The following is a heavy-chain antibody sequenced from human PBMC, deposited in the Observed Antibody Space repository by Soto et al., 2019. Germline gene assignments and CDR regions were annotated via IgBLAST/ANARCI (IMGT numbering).Heavy chain of an antibody. CDR3: ARSQGSSTSLEIYYYYYYGMDV. Sequence: GASVKVSCKASGYTFSDYGISWVRQAPGQGLEWMGWISVYTGKTKYAQRFQGRVTMTTDASTSTAYMEMSSLRSEDTAVYYCARSQGSSTSLEIYYYYYYGMDVWGQGTTVTVSS. D-gene: IGHD2-2*01. CDR2: ISVYTGKT. V-gene: IGHV1-18*01. CDR1: GYTFSDYG. J-gene: IGHJ6*02.